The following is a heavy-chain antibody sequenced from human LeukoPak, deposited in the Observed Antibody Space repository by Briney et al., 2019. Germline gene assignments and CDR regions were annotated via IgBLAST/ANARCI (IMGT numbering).Heavy chain of an antibody. J-gene: IGHJ4*02. CDR2: IYSGGST. D-gene: IGHD3-10*01. CDR3: ARGGSGSYYNPGDY. Sequence: PGGSLRLSCAVYGFTVSNSHMNWVRQAPGKGLEWVSIIYSGGSTYYADSVKGRFTISRDNSKNTLSLQMNSLRVEDTAVYYCARGGSGSYYNPGDYWGQRTLVTISS. V-gene: IGHV3-66*01. CDR1: GFTVSNSH.